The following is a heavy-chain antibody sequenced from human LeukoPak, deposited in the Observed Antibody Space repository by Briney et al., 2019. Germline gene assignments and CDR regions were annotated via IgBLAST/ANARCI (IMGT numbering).Heavy chain of an antibody. CDR2: IYYSGST. CDR1: GGSISSYY. CDR3: ARSSTVIFLGTDFFY. V-gene: IGHV4-59*01. J-gene: IGHJ4*02. D-gene: IGHD4-11*01. Sequence: SSETLSLTCTVSGGSISSYYWSWIRQPPGKGLEWIGYIYYSGSTNYNPSLKSRVTISVDTSKNQFSLKLSSVTAADTAVYYCARSSTVIFLGTDFFYCGQRALVTVSS.